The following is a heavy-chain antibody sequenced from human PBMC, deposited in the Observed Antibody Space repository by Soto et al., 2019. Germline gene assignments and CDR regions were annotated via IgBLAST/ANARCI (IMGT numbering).Heavy chain of an antibody. J-gene: IGHJ6*02. Sequence: SETLSLTCTVSGGSISSYYWSWTRQPAGKGLEWIGRIYTSGSTNYNPSLKSRVTMSVDTSKNQFSLRLSSVTAADTAVYYCARDTALRYSYYGMDVWGQGTTVTVSS. CDR1: GGSISSYY. D-gene: IGHD5-18*01. CDR3: ARDTALRYSYYGMDV. CDR2: IYTSGST. V-gene: IGHV4-4*07.